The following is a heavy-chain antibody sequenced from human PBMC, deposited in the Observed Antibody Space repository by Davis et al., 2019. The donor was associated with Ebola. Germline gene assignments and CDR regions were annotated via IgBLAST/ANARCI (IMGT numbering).Heavy chain of an antibody. CDR1: GESFSFYS. V-gene: IGHV4-34*01. Sequence: PSETLSLTCAVYGESFSFYSWTWIRQPPGKGLEWVGYIHHSGSANSNPSLKSRVTFSIDTSKSQVSLKLTSVTAADTAVYYCARDTRPCGGDCYDDTFDMWGQGTMVIVSS. D-gene: IGHD2-21*01. J-gene: IGHJ3*02. CDR3: ARDTRPCGGDCYDDTFDM. CDR2: IHHSGSA.